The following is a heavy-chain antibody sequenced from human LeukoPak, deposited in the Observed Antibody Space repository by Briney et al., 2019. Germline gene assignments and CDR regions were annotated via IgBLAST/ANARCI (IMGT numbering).Heavy chain of an antibody. Sequence: TSETLSLTCTVSGGSVSTYYWSWIRQPPGKGLEWIGYIHNSESTKYNSSLESRVTMSVDTSKNQLYLKLSSVTAADTAVYYCARFHSGPSGWYVLWYFDLWGRGTLVTVSS. D-gene: IGHD6-19*01. CDR1: GGSVSTYY. CDR3: ARFHSGPSGWYVLWYFDL. J-gene: IGHJ2*01. CDR2: IHNSEST. V-gene: IGHV4-4*09.